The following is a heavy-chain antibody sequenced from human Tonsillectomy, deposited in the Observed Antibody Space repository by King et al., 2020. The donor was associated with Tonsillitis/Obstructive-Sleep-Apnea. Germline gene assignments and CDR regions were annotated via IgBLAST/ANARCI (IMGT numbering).Heavy chain of an antibody. CDR2: ISWDGDIT. J-gene: IGHJ6*03. V-gene: IGHV3-43*01. Sequence: VQLVESGGVVVQPGGSLRLSCAASGFTFDAYTMHWVRQAPGKGLEWVSLISWDGDITYYADSVKGRFTISRDNSKNSLYLQMNSLRTEDTALYYSARSMSYYYYMDVWGKGTTVTVSS. CDR1: GFTFDAYT. CDR3: ARSMSYYYYMDV. D-gene: IGHD2-2*01.